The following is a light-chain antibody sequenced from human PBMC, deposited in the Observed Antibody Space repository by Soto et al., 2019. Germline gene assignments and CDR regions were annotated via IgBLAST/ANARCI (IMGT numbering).Light chain of an antibody. CDR1: QGISNY. J-gene: IGKJ4*01. CDR3: QNYNSAPFT. V-gene: IGKV1-27*01. Sequence: DIQMTQSPSSLSASVGDRVIITCRASQGISNYLAWYQQKPGKVPKLLIYAASTLQSGFPSRVSGSVSGTDFTLTISSLPPEDVASYYWQNYNSAPFTFGGGTNVEIK. CDR2: AAS.